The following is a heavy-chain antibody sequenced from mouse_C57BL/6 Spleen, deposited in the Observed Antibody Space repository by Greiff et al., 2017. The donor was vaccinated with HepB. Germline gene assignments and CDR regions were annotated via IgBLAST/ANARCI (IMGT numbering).Heavy chain of an antibody. J-gene: IGHJ3*01. Sequence: EVQLVESGGGLVKPGGSLKLSCAASGFTFSSYAMSWVRQTPEKRLEWVATISDGGSYTYYPDNVKGRFTISRDNAKNNLYLQMSHLKSEDTAMYYCARDLDREFAYWGQGTLVTVSA. CDR2: ISDGGSYT. CDR3: ARDLDREFAY. V-gene: IGHV5-4*01. D-gene: IGHD2-14*01. CDR1: GFTFSSYA.